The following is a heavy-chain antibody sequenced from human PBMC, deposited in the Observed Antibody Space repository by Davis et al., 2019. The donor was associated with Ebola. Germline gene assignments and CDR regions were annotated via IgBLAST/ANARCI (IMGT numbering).Heavy chain of an antibody. CDR3: ARDCRWGYYGSGSYQVGYYYYGMDV. Sequence: ASVKVSCKASGYTFTSYCISWVRQAPGQGLEWMGWISAYNGNTNYSQKFQGRVTMTTDTSTSTAYMELRSLRSDDTAVNYCARDCRWGYYGSGSYQVGYYYYGMDVWGQGTTVTVSS. J-gene: IGHJ6*02. V-gene: IGHV1-18*01. CDR1: GYTFTSYC. D-gene: IGHD3-10*01. CDR2: ISAYNGNT.